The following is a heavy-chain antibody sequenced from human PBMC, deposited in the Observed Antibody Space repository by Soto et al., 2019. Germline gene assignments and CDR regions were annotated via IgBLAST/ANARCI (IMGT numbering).Heavy chain of an antibody. CDR3: ARDTDYGDYVVY. J-gene: IGHJ4*02. CDR2: IYSGGST. D-gene: IGHD4-17*01. CDR1: GFTVSSNY. Sequence: GGSLRLSCAASGFTVSSNYMSWVRQAPGKGLEWVSVIYSGGSTYYADSVKGRFTISRDNSKNTLYLQMNSLGAEDTAVYYCARDTDYGDYVVYWGQGTLVTVSS. V-gene: IGHV3-53*01.